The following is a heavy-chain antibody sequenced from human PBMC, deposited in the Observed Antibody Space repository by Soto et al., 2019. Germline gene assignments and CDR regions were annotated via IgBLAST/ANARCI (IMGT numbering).Heavy chain of an antibody. V-gene: IGHV3-23*01. CDR2: ISGSGGST. D-gene: IGHD3-10*01. J-gene: IGHJ4*02. CDR3: AKVYRVRPQYYFDY. Sequence: PGGSLRLSCAASGFTFSSYSMSWVSQAPGKGLEWVSAISGSGGSTYYADSVKGRFTISRDNSKNTLYLQMNSLRAEDTAVYYCAKVYRVRPQYYFDYWGQGTLVTVSS. CDR1: GFTFSSYS.